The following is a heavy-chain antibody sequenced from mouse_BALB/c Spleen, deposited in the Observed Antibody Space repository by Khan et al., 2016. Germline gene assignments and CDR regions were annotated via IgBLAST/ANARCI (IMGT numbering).Heavy chain of an antibody. CDR1: GYTFTGYS. D-gene: IGHD2-2*01. CDR3: ASPWLRRAGLTN. Sequence: QIQLVQSGPELKKPGETVKISCKASGYTFTGYSIHWVKQAPGKGLKWMGWINTETGEPTYADDFKGRFAFSLETSASTAYLQFNYLKNEDTATHFCASPWLRRAGLTNGGKGTLVTVPA. J-gene: IGHJ3*01. V-gene: IGHV9-2-1*01. CDR2: INTETGEP.